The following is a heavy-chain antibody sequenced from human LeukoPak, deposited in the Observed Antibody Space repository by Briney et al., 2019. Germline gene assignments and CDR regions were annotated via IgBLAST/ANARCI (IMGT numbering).Heavy chain of an antibody. D-gene: IGHD3-10*01. CDR3: AKDHSPFGSGSYSTRYYGMDV. CDR2: ISGSGGSS. J-gene: IGHJ6*02. V-gene: IGHV3-23*01. CDR1: GFSFSSYG. Sequence: GGSLRLSCAGSGFSFSSYGMSWVRQAPGKGLEWVAFISGSGGSSKYADSVKGRFAISRDNSKTTLYLQMNSLRAEDTAVYFCAKDHSPFGSGSYSTRYYGMDVWGQGTTVTVS.